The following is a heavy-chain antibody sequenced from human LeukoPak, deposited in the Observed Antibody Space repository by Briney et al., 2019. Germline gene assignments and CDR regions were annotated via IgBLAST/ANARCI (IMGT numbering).Heavy chain of an antibody. CDR3: AREMYSSGWYVFDY. D-gene: IGHD6-19*01. CDR2: INHSGST. V-gene: IGHV4-34*01. CDR1: GGSFSGYY. J-gene: IGHJ4*02. Sequence: SETLSLTCAVYGGSFSGYYWSWIRQPPGKGLEWIGEINHSGSTNYNPSLKSRVTISVDTSKNQFSLQLNSVTPEDTAVYYCAREMYSSGWYVFDYWGQGTLVTVSS.